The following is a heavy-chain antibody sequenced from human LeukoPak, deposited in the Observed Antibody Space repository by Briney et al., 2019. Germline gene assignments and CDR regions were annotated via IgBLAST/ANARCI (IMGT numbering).Heavy chain of an antibody. CDR3: ARGYYYDSSGYYQGYFDY. Sequence: PGGSPRLSCAASGFTFSSYWMSWVRQAPGKGLERVANIKQDGSEKYYVDSVKGRFTISRDNAKNSLYLQMNSLRAEDTAVYYCARGYYYDSSGYYQGYFDYWGQGTLVTVSS. D-gene: IGHD3-22*01. CDR1: GFTFSSYW. V-gene: IGHV3-7*01. J-gene: IGHJ4*02. CDR2: IKQDGSEK.